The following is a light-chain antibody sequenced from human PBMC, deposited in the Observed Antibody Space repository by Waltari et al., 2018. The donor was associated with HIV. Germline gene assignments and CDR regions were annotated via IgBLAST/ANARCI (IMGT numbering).Light chain of an antibody. V-gene: IGLV2-11*01. CDR3: CTYAGIYAWV. Sequence: QSALTQPRSVSGSPGQSVTFSCAGIKFGLSDYNSVSWYQHRPGQAPKLILYTVNERASWVPKLLSGSRSASPSSLTIAGLQAEDEATYFCCTYAGIYAWVFGGGTNLTV. CDR2: TVN. J-gene: IGLJ3*02. CDR1: KFGLSDYNS.